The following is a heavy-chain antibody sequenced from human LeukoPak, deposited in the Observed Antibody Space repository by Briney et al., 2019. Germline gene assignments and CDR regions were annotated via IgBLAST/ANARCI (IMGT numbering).Heavy chain of an antibody. J-gene: IGHJ4*02. D-gene: IGHD5-12*01. CDR3: ARDYGYGVTVMISDDY. CDR2: ISGYNGNT. V-gene: IGHV1-18*01. CDR1: GYTFNRYG. Sequence: ASVTVSCKASGYTFNRYGITWVRQAPGQGLEWMGWISGYNGNTNYAQKLQGRVTTTTDTSTSTAYMELRSLRSDDTAMYYCARDYGYGVTVMISDDYWGQGTLVTVSS.